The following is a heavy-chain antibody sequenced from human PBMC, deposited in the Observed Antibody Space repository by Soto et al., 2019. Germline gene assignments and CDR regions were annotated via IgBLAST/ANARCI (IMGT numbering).Heavy chain of an antibody. CDR3: AHGPNDNRFGP. V-gene: IGHV2-5*02. D-gene: IGHD1-1*01. CDR1: GFSLSTSVVG. Sequence: GPTLVLATHTLTLDSTCSGFSLSTSVVGVRWLRQPAGKSLEWLALIYWDDDKRYSPSLKSRLTITKDTSKNQVVLTMTNMDPVDTAKYDCAHGPNDNRFGPCGKGSLVSVYS. CDR2: IYWDDDK. J-gene: IGHJ5*02.